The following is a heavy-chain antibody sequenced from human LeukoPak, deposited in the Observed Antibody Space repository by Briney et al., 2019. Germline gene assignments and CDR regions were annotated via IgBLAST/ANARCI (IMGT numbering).Heavy chain of an antibody. CDR3: AGGRGYSYGYRAFPV. J-gene: IGHJ6*04. CDR1: GGSFSGYY. V-gene: IGHV4-34*01. CDR2: INHSGST. Sequence: SETLSLTCTLYGGSFSGYYWSWIRQPPGKGLEWIGEINHSGSTNYNPSLKSRVTISVDTSKNQFSLKLSSVTAADTAVYYCAGGRGYSYGYRAFPVWGKGTTVTVSS. D-gene: IGHD5-18*01.